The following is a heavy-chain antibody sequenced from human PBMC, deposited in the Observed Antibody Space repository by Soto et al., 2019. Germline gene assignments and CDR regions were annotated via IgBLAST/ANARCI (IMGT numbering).Heavy chain of an antibody. CDR3: VRDQTGIAAAGTSLGY. V-gene: IGHV1-69*01. CDR2: IIPIFGTA. Sequence: QVQLVQSRAEVKKPGSSVKVSCKASGGTFSSYAISWVRQAPGQGLEWMGGIIPIFGTANYAQKFQGRVTITADESTSTAYMELSSLRSEDTAVYYCVRDQTGIAAAGTSLGYWGQGTLVTVSS. D-gene: IGHD6-13*01. CDR1: GGTFSSYA. J-gene: IGHJ4*02.